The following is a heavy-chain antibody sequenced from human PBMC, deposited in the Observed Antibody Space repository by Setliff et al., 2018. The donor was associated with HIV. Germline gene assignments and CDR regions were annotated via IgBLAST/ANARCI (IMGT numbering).Heavy chain of an antibody. CDR1: GGSISSYY. CDR2: IYYSGST. CDR3: ARVTTMVGYFDY. D-gene: IGHD5-18*01. V-gene: IGHV4-59*01. Sequence: SETLSLTCTVSGGSISSYYWSWIRQPPGKGLECIGYIYYSGSTNYNPSLKSRLTISVDTSKNQFSLKLSSVTAADTAVYFCARVTTMVGYFDYWGQGTPVTVSS. J-gene: IGHJ4*02.